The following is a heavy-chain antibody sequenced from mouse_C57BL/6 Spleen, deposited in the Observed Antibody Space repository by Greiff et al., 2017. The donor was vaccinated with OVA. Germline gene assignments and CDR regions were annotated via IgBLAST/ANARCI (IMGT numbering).Heavy chain of an antibody. D-gene: IGHD1-1*01. J-gene: IGHJ2*01. CDR1: GYTFTSYW. CDR3: ASATVGDYFDY. CDR2: IHPNSGST. V-gene: IGHV1-64*01. Sequence: QVHVKQPGAELVKPGASVKLSCKASGYTFTSYWMHWVKQRPGQGLEWIGMIHPNSGSTNYNEKFKSKATLTVDKSSSTAYMQLSSLTSEDSAVYYCASATVGDYFDYWGQGTTLTVSS.